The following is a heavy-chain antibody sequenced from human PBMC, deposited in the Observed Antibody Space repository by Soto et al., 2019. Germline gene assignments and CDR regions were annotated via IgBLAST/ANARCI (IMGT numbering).Heavy chain of an antibody. D-gene: IGHD3-9*01. J-gene: IGHJ4*02. CDR1: GFTFSTYA. V-gene: IGHV3-23*01. Sequence: GGSLRLSCAASGFTFSTYAMIWVRQAPGKGLEWVSVITGSGGSTYYADSVKGRFTISRDTSKNTLFLQMNSLRAEDTAVYYCAKDGRYYDILTGYYSSGYYFDYWGQGTLVTVSS. CDR3: AKDGRYYDILTGYYSSGYYFDY. CDR2: ITGSGGST.